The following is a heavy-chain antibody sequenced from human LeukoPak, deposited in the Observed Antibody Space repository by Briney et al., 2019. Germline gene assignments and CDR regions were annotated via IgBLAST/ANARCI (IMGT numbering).Heavy chain of an antibody. V-gene: IGHV4-4*02. J-gene: IGHJ4*02. D-gene: IGHD5-12*01. CDR2: IYYSGST. CDR3: ARLDSGYDLGYFDY. CDR1: GDSISTNTW. Sequence: PSETLSLTCAVSGDSISTNTWWSWARQPPGKGLEWIGYIYYSGSTYYNPSLKSRVTISVDTSKNQFSLKLSSVTAADTAVYYCARLDSGYDLGYFDYWGQGTLVTVSS.